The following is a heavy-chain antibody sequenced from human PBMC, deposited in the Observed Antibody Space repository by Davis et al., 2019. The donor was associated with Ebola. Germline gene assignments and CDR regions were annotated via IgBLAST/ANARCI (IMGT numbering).Heavy chain of an antibody. V-gene: IGHV5-51*01. D-gene: IGHD5-24*01. CDR2: IFPGDSDT. CDR1: GYRFTNNW. J-gene: IGHJ4*02. CDR3: ARGTDGYNPGGYFDS. Sequence: GESLKISCKGSGYRFTNNWITWVRQLPGKGLESMGIIFPGDSDTRYSPSFQGQVTISADKSISTAYLQWSSLKASDTAMYYCARGTDGYNPGGYFDSWGQGTLVTVSS.